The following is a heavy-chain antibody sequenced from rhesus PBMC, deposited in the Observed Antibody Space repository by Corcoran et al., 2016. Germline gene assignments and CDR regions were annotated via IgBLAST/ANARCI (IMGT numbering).Heavy chain of an antibody. CDR1: GASISSYW. J-gene: IGHJ5-2*02. CDR2: INGNSGST. V-gene: IGHV4-80*01. CDR3: ARHSPGNSLDV. Sequence: QVQLQESGPGLVKPSETLSLTCPVSGASISSYWWSWIRQPPGKGLEWIGGINGNSGSTYYNSSLKSRVTISKDASKNQFSLKLNSVTAADTAVYSCARHSPGNSLDVWGRGVLVTVSS.